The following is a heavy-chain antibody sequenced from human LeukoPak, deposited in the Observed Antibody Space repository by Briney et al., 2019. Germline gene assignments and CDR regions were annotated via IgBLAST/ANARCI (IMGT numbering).Heavy chain of an antibody. J-gene: IGHJ5*02. D-gene: IGHD3-22*01. V-gene: IGHV2-70*04. CDR2: IDWDDDK. Sequence: SGPTLVNPPQTLTLTCTFSGFSLSTRGMRVSWIRQPPGKALEWLPRIDWDDDKFYSTSLKTRLTISKDTSQNQVVLTMTNMDPVDTATYYCARETTYYYDSSGSTLRWFDPWGQGTLVTVSS. CDR1: GFSLSTRGMR. CDR3: ARETTYYYDSSGSTLRWFDP.